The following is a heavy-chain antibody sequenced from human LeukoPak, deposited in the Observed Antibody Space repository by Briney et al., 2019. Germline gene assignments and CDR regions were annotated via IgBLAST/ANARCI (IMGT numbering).Heavy chain of an antibody. CDR2: ISGSGGST. Sequence: GGSLRLSCAATGFTFSSYAMSWVRQAPGKGLEWVSAISGSGGSTYYADSVKGRFTISRDNSKNTLYLQMNSLRAEDAAVYYCAKFLPTHIVVANYYFDYWGQGTLVTVSS. CDR3: AKFLPTHIVVANYYFDY. CDR1: GFTFSSYA. D-gene: IGHD2-21*01. V-gene: IGHV3-23*01. J-gene: IGHJ4*02.